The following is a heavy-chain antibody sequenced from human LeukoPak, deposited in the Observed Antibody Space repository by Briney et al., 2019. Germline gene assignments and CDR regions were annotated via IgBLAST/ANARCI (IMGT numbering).Heavy chain of an antibody. V-gene: IGHV3-23*01. CDR1: GFTFSSYA. D-gene: IGHD3-3*01. Sequence: PGGSLRLSCAASGFTFSSYAMSWVRQAPGKGLEWVSAISGSGGSTYYADSVKGRFTISRDNSKNTLYLQMNSLRAEDTAVYYCAKKRYYDFWSGYQIDYWGQGTLVTVPS. CDR2: ISGSGGST. CDR3: AKKRYYDFWSGYQIDY. J-gene: IGHJ4*02.